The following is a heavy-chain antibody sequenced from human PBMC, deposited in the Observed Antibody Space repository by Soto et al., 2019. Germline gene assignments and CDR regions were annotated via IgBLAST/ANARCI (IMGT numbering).Heavy chain of an antibody. V-gene: IGHV1-69*13. CDR3: ARSPLPPSPYYDFWSGYSPRFDY. CDR2: IIPIFGTA. CDR1: GGTFSSYA. Sequence: ASVKVSCKASGGTFSSYAISWVRQAPGQRLEWMGGIIPIFGTANYAQKFQGRVTITADESTSTAYMELSSLRSEDTAVYYCARSPLPPSPYYDFWSGYSPRFDYWGQGTLVTVSS. J-gene: IGHJ4*02. D-gene: IGHD3-3*01.